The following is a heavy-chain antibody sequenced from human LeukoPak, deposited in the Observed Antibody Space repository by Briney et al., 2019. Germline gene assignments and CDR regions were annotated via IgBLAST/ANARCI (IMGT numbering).Heavy chain of an antibody. D-gene: IGHD2-2*01. Sequence: SETLSLTCTVSGGSINNGGYYWSWIRQHPGKGLEWIGYIYYSGSSYYNPSLKSRVTISVDTSKNQFSLKLSSVTAADTAVYYCARGLWAMRDPYYFDYWGQGTLVTVSS. V-gene: IGHV4-31*03. J-gene: IGHJ4*02. CDR2: IYYSGSS. CDR1: GGSINNGGYY. CDR3: ARGLWAMRDPYYFDY.